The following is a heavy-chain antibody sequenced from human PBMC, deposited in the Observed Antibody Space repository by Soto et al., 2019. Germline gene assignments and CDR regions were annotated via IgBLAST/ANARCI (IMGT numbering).Heavy chain of an antibody. Sequence: EVQLLESGGGLVQPGGSLRLSCAGSGYTFGRYAMSWVRQAPATGLEWVSLISGDSTYTYYADSVKGRFTISRDNSKNTLFLQMNSLRAEDTAVDYCVKDRSSYDSSAVVNWGQGTLVTVPS. CDR3: VKDRSSYDSSAVVN. J-gene: IGHJ4*02. CDR2: ISGDSTYT. D-gene: IGHD3-22*01. V-gene: IGHV3-23*01. CDR1: GYTFGRYA.